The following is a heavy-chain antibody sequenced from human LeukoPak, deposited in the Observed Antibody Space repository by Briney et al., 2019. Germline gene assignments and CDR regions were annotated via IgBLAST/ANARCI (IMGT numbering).Heavy chain of an antibody. Sequence: SETLSLTCTVSGYSISIGYYWGWIRQSPGKGLEWIATMYHSGSTYYNPSLKSRVTISVDTSKNQFSLKLTSVTAADTAVYYCARDHYCSGGSCSEYWHFDLWGRGTLVTVSS. J-gene: IGHJ2*01. V-gene: IGHV4-38-2*02. D-gene: IGHD2-15*01. CDR1: GYSISIGYY. CDR2: MYHSGST. CDR3: ARDHYCSGGSCSEYWHFDL.